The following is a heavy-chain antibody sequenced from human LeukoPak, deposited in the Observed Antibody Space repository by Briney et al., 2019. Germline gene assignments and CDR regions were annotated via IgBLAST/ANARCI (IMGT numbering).Heavy chain of an antibody. J-gene: IGHJ4*02. V-gene: IGHV3-23*01. CDR1: GFTFSSYA. CDR3: AKVGSMAFTFDY. D-gene: IGHD2-8*01. CDR2: ISGSGGST. Sequence: GGSLRLSCAASGFTFSSYAMSWVCQAPGKGLEWVSAISGSGGSTYYADSVKGRFTISRDNSKNTLYLQMNSLRAEDTAVYYCAKVGSMAFTFDYWGQGTLVTVSS.